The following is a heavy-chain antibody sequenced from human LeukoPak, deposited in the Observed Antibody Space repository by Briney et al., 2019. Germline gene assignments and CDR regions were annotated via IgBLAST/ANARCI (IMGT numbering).Heavy chain of an antibody. D-gene: IGHD3-10*01. CDR2: IKPDGSET. CDR3: ARGGSWSFDY. CDR1: GFTFSSYF. V-gene: IGHV3-7*01. Sequence: PGGSLRLSCAASGFTFSSYFMNWVRQAPGKGLKWVANIKPDGSETYYVDSVKGRFTISRDNTKNSLYLQMNSLRAEDTAVYYCARGGSWSFDYWGQGTLVSVSS. J-gene: IGHJ4*02.